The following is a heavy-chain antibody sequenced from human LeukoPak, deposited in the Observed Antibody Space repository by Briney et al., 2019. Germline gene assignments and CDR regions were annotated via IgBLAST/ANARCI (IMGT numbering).Heavy chain of an antibody. CDR1: GYTFTGYY. J-gene: IGHJ5*02. V-gene: IGHV1-2*02. CDR3: ARERITGNWFDP. Sequence: ASVKVSCKASGYTFTGYYMHWVRQAPGQGLEWMGWINPNSGGTNYAQKFQGRVTMTRDTSISTAYMELSRLRSDDTAVYYCARERITGNWFDPWGQGALVTVSS. D-gene: IGHD1-20*01. CDR2: INPNSGGT.